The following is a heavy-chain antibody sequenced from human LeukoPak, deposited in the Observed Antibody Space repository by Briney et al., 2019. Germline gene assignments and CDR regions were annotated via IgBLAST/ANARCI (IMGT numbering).Heavy chain of an antibody. Sequence: PGGSLRLSCAASGFTFSSYSMNWVRQAPGKGLEWVSSISGSSSYIYYADSVKGRLTISRDNAKNSLYLQMNSLRAEDTAVYYCARGVVGYCSGGSCYWDYWGQGTLVTVSS. CDR1: GFTFSSYS. CDR2: ISGSSSYI. V-gene: IGHV3-21*01. CDR3: ARGVVGYCSGGSCYWDY. D-gene: IGHD2-15*01. J-gene: IGHJ4*02.